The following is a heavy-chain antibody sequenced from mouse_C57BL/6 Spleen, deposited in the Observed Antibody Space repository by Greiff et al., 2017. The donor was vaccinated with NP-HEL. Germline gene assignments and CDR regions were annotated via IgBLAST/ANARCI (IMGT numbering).Heavy chain of an antibody. V-gene: IGHV3-6*01. J-gene: IGHJ3*01. D-gene: IGHD2-4*01. CDR3: ARERDYDPFAY. CDR2: ISYDGSN. Sequence: EVQLQQSGPGLVKPSQSLSLTCSVTGYSITSGYYWNWIRQFPGNKLEWMGYISYDGSNNYNPSLKNRISITRDTSKNQFFLKLNSVTTEDTATYYCARERDYDPFAYWGQGTLVTVSA. CDR1: GYSITSGYY.